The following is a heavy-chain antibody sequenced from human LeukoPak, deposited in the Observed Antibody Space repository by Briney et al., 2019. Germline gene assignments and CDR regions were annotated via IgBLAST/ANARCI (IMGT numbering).Heavy chain of an antibody. CDR3: AKDVRAGSWGDYYYYYMDV. CDR2: IRGSGDTA. V-gene: IGHV3-23*01. D-gene: IGHD1-14*01. Sequence: PGGSLRLSCAASGFTFSSHSMAWVRRAPGKGLEWVSAIRGSGDTALYADSVKGRFTISRDNFKNIVYLEMNSLRAEDTAVYYCAKDVRAGSWGDYYYYYMDVWGKGTTVTISS. CDR1: GFTFSSHS. J-gene: IGHJ6*03.